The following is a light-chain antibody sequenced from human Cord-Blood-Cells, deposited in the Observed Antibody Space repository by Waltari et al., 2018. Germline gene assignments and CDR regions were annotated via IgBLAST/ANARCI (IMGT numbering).Light chain of an antibody. CDR3: QQYNNWPPLT. J-gene: IGKJ4*01. CDR2: GAS. Sequence: DIVMTQSPATLYVSPGERATLSCRASQSVSSNLAWYQQKPGQAPRLLLYGASTSATGIPARFSGSGSGTEFTLTISSLQSEDFAVYYCQQYNNWPPLTFGGGTKVEIK. V-gene: IGKV3-15*01. CDR1: QSVSSN.